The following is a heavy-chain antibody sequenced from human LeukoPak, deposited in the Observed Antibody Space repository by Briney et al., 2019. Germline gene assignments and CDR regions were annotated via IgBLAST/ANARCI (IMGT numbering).Heavy chain of an antibody. J-gene: IGHJ4*02. D-gene: IGHD3-3*01. Sequence: PGGSLRLSCAASGFTFSDYYMSWIRQAPAKGLEWVSYISSSGSTIYYADSVKGRFTISRDNAKNSLYLQMNSLRAEDTAVYYCARASDPYYDFWSGYYQSPDFDYWGQGTLVTVSS. V-gene: IGHV3-11*04. CDR2: ISSSGSTI. CDR3: ARASDPYYDFWSGYYQSPDFDY. CDR1: GFTFSDYY.